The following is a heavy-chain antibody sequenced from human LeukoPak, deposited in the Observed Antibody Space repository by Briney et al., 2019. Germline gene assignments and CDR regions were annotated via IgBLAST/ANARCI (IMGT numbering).Heavy chain of an antibody. V-gene: IGHV1-2*02. J-gene: IGHJ4*02. Sequence: SVTVSCKASGYTFSDFYIHWVRQAPGQGLEYVGWITPKSGDTYSPQRFQGRVTMTRDASISTAYMQLSSLRSDDTAVYFCARVRSAEERAWAYWGQGTLVTVSS. CDR2: ITPKSGDT. D-gene: IGHD1-1*01. CDR3: ARVRSAEERAWAY. CDR1: GYTFSDFY.